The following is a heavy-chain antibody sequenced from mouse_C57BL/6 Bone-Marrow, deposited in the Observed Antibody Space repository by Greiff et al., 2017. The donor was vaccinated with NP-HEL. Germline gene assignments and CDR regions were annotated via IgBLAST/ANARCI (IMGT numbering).Heavy chain of an antibody. Sequence: VQLQHPGAELVRPGTSVKLSCKASGYTFTSYWMHWVKQRPGQGLEWIGVIDPSDSYTNYNQKFKGKATLTVDTSSSTAYMQLSSLTSEGSAVYDCAREAYYSNYVLDYWGQGTTLTVSS. CDR1: GYTFTSYW. J-gene: IGHJ2*01. CDR3: AREAYYSNYVLDY. D-gene: IGHD2-5*01. V-gene: IGHV1-59*01. CDR2: IDPSDSYT.